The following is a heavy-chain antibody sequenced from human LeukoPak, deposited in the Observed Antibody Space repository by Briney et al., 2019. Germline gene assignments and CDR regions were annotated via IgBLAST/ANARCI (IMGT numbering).Heavy chain of an antibody. CDR3: AKDTGGAIDY. D-gene: IGHD2-8*02. CDR1: RFSFSDYD. J-gene: IGHJ4*02. V-gene: IGHV3-30*02. Sequence: AGGSLRLSCAASRFSFSDYDMHWVRQAPGKGLEWLALIRSDGNNKYYIDSVKGRFAISRDNSKTTLHLQMNSLRVEDPAVYYCAKDTGGAIDYWGQGTLVTVSS. CDR2: IRSDGNNK.